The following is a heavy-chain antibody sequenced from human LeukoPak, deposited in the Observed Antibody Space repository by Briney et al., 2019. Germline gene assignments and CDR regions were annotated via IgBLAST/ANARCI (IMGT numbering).Heavy chain of an antibody. D-gene: IGHD2-2*01. J-gene: IGHJ6*03. V-gene: IGHV1-69*13. CDR3: ARGIVVVPADYYMDV. CDR2: IIPIFGTA. Sequence: ASVKVSCKASGYTFTGYYMNWVRQAPGQGLEWMGGIIPIFGTANYAQKFQGRVTITADESTSTAYMELSSLRSEDTAVYYCARGIVVVPADYYMDVWGKGTTVTVSS. CDR1: GYTFTGYY.